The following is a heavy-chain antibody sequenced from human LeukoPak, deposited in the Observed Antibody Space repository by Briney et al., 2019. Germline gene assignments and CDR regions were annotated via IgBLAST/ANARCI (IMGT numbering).Heavy chain of an antibody. J-gene: IGHJ5*02. Sequence: SETLSLTCTVSGASINSGTYYWGWVRQPPGKGLEWIGTFSYSGNIYYNPSLKSRVTISVDMSKNQFSLELTSVTAADTAVYYCARRSYGVPFDPWGQGFLVTVSS. CDR2: FSYSGNI. V-gene: IGHV4-39*01. CDR1: GASINSGTYY. CDR3: ARRSYGVPFDP. D-gene: IGHD3-10*01.